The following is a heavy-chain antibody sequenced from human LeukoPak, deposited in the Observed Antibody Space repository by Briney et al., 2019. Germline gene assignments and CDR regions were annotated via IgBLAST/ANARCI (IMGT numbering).Heavy chain of an antibody. Sequence: ASVKVSCKASGYTFTSYYMHWVRQAPGQGLEWMGIINPSGGSTSYAQKFQGRVTMTRDTSTSTVYMELSSLRSEDTAVYYCARDRPFGEQPRSLFDYWGQGTLVTVSS. CDR2: INPSGGST. CDR1: GYTFTSYY. D-gene: IGHD3-16*01. J-gene: IGHJ4*02. CDR3: ARDRPFGEQPRSLFDY. V-gene: IGHV1-46*01.